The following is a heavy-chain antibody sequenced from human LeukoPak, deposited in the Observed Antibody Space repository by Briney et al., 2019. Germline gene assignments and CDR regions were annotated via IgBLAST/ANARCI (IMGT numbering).Heavy chain of an antibody. CDR1: GASLTNYY. CDR3: ARDLYQNADPTMIVVVMRGDY. Sequence: SETLSLTCTVSGASLTNYYWSWIRQPPGKGLEWIGYIHYSGSTNYNPSLKSRVSISVDTSKKQFSLKLSPVTAADTAVYYCARDLYQNADPTMIVVVMRGDYWGQGTLVTVSS. J-gene: IGHJ4*02. D-gene: IGHD3-22*01. V-gene: IGHV4-59*12. CDR2: IHYSGST.